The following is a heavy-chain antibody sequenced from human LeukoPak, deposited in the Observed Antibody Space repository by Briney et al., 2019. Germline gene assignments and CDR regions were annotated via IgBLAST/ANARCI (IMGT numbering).Heavy chain of an antibody. CDR2: IGGSGGST. Sequence: GGSLRLSCAASGLTFSSYSMNWVRQAPGKGLEWVSAIGGSGGSTYYADSVKGRFTISRDNSKNTLYLQMNSLRAEDTAVYYCAKVGHPRYYFDYWGQGTLVTVSS. CDR1: GLTFSSYS. V-gene: IGHV3-23*01. J-gene: IGHJ4*02. CDR3: AKVGHPRYYFDY.